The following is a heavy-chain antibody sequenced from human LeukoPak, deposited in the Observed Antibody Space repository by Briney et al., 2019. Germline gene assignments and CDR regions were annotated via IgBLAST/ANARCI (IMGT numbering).Heavy chain of an antibody. Sequence: SETLSLTCTVSGGSTSSYYWSWIRQPPGKGLEWIGYTYYSGSTNYNPSLKSRVTISVDTSKNQFSLKLSSVTAADTAVYYCAREGSGWSVDYWGQGILVTVSS. CDR2: TYYSGST. CDR3: AREGSGWSVDY. D-gene: IGHD6-19*01. V-gene: IGHV4-59*01. J-gene: IGHJ4*02. CDR1: GGSTSSYY.